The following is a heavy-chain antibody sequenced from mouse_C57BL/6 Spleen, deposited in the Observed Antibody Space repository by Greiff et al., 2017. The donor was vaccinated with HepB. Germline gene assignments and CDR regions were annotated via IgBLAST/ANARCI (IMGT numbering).Heavy chain of an antibody. CDR2: ISDGGSYT. V-gene: IGHV5-4*03. CDR1: GFTFSSYA. J-gene: IGHJ3*01. D-gene: IGHD1-1*01. Sequence: EVNVVESGGGLVKPGGSLKLSCAASGFTFSSYAMSWVRQTPEKRLEWVATISDGGSYTYYPDNVKGRFTISRDNAKNNLYLQMSHLKSEDTAMYYCARPYYYGSSSAWFAYWGQGTLVTVSA. CDR3: ARPYYYGSSSAWFAY.